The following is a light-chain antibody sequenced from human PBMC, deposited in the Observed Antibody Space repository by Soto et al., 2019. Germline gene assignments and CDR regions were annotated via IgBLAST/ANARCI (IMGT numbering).Light chain of an antibody. Sequence: VLTQSPATLSLSPGERATLSCRASQSVGNNLAWYQQKPGQAPRLLIHGSSTRATGIPARFSGSGSGTEFSLTISSLQSEDFAVYYCQHQSSWPRTFGQGTKVDIK. CDR2: GSS. J-gene: IGKJ1*01. V-gene: IGKV3-15*01. CDR3: QHQSSWPRT. CDR1: QSVGNN.